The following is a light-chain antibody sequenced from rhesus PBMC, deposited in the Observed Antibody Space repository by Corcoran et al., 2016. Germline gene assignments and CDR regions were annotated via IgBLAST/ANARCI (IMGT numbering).Light chain of an antibody. Sequence: DIQMTQSPSSLSASVGDTVTITCRASQSISSWLDWYQQKPGKAPKLLTYKASTLQSGVPSRFRGSGSGTDYTFTISSLQPEDVATYYCQHGYGTPFTFGPGTKLDIK. CDR3: QHGYGTPFT. J-gene: IGKJ3*01. V-gene: IGKV1-74*01. CDR2: KAS. CDR1: QSISSW.